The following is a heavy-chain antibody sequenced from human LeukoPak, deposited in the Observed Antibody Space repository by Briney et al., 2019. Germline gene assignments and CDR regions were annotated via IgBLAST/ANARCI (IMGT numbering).Heavy chain of an antibody. CDR3: AGGYCSSTSCYNYGMDV. V-gene: IGHV1-58*01. Sequence: SVKVSCKASGFTFTSSAVRWVRQARGQRLEWIGWIVVGSGNTNYAQKFQERVTITRDMSTSTAYMELSSLRSEDTAVYYCAGGYCSSTSCYNYGMDVWGQGTTVTVSS. CDR1: GFTFTSSA. J-gene: IGHJ6*02. CDR2: IVVGSGNT. D-gene: IGHD2-2*01.